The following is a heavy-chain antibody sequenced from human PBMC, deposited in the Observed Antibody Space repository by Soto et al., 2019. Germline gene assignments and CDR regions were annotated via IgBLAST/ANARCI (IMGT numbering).Heavy chain of an antibody. D-gene: IGHD6-13*01. J-gene: IGHJ3*02. CDR2: IKQDGSEK. Sequence: GGSLRLSCAASGFTFSSDWMSWVRQAPGKGLEWVANIKQDGSEKYYVDSVKGRFTISRDNAKNSLYLQMNSLRAEDTAVYYCARDSRSWAFDIWGQGTMVTVSS. V-gene: IGHV3-7*01. CDR1: GFTFSSDW. CDR3: ARDSRSWAFDI.